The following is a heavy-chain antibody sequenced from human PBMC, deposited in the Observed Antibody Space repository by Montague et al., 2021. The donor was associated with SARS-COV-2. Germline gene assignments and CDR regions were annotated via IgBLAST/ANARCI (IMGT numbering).Heavy chain of an antibody. CDR1: GGSFSRYY. D-gene: IGHD2-2*02. J-gene: IGHJ6*03. V-gene: IGHV4-34*01. Sequence: SETLSLTCAVSGGSFSRYYWNWICQPPGKGLEWIGEISQSGNTKYNPSLQSRVSISLDTSRNQFSLKVSSVTAADTAIYYCARLGDGIVPSPILGLGPYYSFYYMDVWGKGTTVTVSS. CDR3: ARLGDGIVPSPILGLGPYYSFYYMDV. CDR2: ISQSGNT.